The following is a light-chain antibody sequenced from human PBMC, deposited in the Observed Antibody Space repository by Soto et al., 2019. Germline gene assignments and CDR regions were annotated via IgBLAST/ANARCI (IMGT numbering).Light chain of an antibody. CDR3: QQYHKWPPLT. J-gene: IGKJ4*01. Sequence: EILMTQSPASLSVSPGENATLSCRASQSVSTNLVWYQQKLGQSPRLLIYDASTRPTGMPARFGGMGAATQFTLTITSMQSEDSAVYYCQQYHKWPPLTFGGGTKVEI. CDR2: DAS. V-gene: IGKV3-15*01. CDR1: QSVSTN.